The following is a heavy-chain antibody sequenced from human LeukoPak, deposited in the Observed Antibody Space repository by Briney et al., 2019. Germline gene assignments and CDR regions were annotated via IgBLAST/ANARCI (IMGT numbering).Heavy chain of an antibody. CDR3: ARATTVVTVFDY. Sequence: SETLSLTCTVSGGSISSYFWSWIRQPPGKGLECIGYIYYSGSTNYNPSLKSRVTISVDTSKNQFSLKLSSVTAADTAVYYCARATTVVTVFDYWGQGTLVTVSS. D-gene: IGHD4-23*01. V-gene: IGHV4-59*01. J-gene: IGHJ4*02. CDR1: GGSISSYF. CDR2: IYYSGST.